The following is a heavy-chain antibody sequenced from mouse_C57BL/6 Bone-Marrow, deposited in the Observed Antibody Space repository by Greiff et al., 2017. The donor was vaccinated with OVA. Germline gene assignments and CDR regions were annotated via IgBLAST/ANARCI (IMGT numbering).Heavy chain of an antibody. CDR1: GYTFTSYW. Sequence: VQLQQPGAELVKPGASVKMSCKASGYTFTSYWITWVKQRPGQGLEWIGDIYPGSGSTNYNEKFTSKATLTVDTSSSTAYMQLSSRTAEDAAVYYCARGGDSSGYGYWGQGTTLTVSS. D-gene: IGHD3-2*02. CDR3: ARGGDSSGYGY. J-gene: IGHJ2*01. CDR2: IYPGSGST. V-gene: IGHV1-55*01.